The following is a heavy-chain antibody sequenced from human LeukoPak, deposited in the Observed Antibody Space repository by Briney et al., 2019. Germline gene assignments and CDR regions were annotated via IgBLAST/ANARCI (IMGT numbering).Heavy chain of an antibody. CDR3: ATLLGQQPLFGY. Sequence: PGGSLRLSCAASGFTFSSYAMSWVRQAPGKGLEWVSAISGSGGSTYYADSVKGRFTISRDNSKNTLYLQMNSLRAEDTAVYYCATLLGQQPLFGYWGQGTLVTVSS. J-gene: IGHJ4*02. V-gene: IGHV3-23*01. CDR2: ISGSGGST. D-gene: IGHD3-10*02. CDR1: GFTFSSYA.